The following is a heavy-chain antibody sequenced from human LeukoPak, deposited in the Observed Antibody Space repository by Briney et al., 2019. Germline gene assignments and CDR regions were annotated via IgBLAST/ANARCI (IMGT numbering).Heavy chain of an antibody. CDR2: IRANAEGGIA. CDR3: TTDRKELENH. D-gene: IGHD1-7*01. J-gene: IGHJ5*02. V-gene: IGHV3-15*01. CDR1: GFSFSSAW. Sequence: GGSLRPSCAGSGFSFSSAWMTWVRQAPGKGLEWVGRIRANAEGGIADYAAPVKGRFTISRDDSENTLYLQMSSLKIEDTATYYCTTDRKELENHWGQGTLVTVSS.